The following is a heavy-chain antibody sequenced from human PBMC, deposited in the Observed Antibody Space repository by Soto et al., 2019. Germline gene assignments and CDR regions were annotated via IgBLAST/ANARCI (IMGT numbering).Heavy chain of an antibody. V-gene: IGHV1-69*01. CDR1: GGTFSTYA. CDR2: ITPVVGTA. CDR3: AREGAAAAGRMDV. Sequence: QVQLVQSGAEVEKPGSSVKVSCKASGGTFSTYAISWMRQAPGQGLEWMGGITPVVGTANYAQKFQGRVRITAYESTSTAYLELSSLTPEDTAVYYCAREGAAAAGRMDVWGQGTTVTVSS. J-gene: IGHJ6*02. D-gene: IGHD6-13*01.